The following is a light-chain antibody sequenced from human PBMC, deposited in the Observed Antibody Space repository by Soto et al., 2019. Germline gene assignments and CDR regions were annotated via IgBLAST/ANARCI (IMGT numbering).Light chain of an antibody. CDR2: GNN. Sequence: QSVLTQPRSVSGTPGQRVTISCTGSSSNIGAGYDVHWYQLLPGTPPKLLIYGNNNRPSGVPDRFSVSTSGTSASLAITGLQAEDEADYYCQSSDTSLSAAVFGGGTKVTVL. J-gene: IGLJ2*01. CDR1: SSNIGAGYD. V-gene: IGLV1-40*01. CDR3: QSSDTSLSAAV.